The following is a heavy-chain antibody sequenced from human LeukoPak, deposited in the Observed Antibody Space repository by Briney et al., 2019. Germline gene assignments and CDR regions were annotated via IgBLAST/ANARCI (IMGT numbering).Heavy chain of an antibody. D-gene: IGHD6-6*01. J-gene: IGHJ4*02. Sequence: PGGSLRLSCAASGFTFSSYAMSWVRQAPGKGLEWVANIKQDGSKKSYVDSVKGRFTISKDNAKNSLYLQMNSLRDEDTAVYYCASQPGDYSSSRRYFDYWGQGTLVTVSS. V-gene: IGHV3-7*01. CDR1: GFTFSSYA. CDR2: IKQDGSKK. CDR3: ASQPGDYSSSRRYFDY.